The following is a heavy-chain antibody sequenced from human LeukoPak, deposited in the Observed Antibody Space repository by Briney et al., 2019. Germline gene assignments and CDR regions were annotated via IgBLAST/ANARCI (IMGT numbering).Heavy chain of an antibody. V-gene: IGHV1-46*01. CDR2: INPSGGST. J-gene: IGHJ6*02. CDR3: ARREPYGMDV. Sequence: ASVNVSCTASGYTFTSYYMHWVRQAPGQGLEWMGLINPSGGSTSYAQKFQGRVTMTRDTSTSTVYMELSRLRSEDTAVYYCARREPYGMDVWGQGTTVTVSS. CDR1: GYTFTSYY. D-gene: IGHD1-26*01.